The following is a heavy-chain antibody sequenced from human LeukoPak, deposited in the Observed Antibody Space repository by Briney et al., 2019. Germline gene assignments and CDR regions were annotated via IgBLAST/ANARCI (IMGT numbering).Heavy chain of an antibody. Sequence: GGSLRLSCAASGFTFSSYSMNWVRQAPGKGLEWVSSISSSSSYIYYADSVKGRFTISRDNAKNSLYLQVNSLRAEDTAVYYCARDRGGDSSWEFDPWGQGTLVTVSS. D-gene: IGHD6-13*01. CDR1: GFTFSSYS. J-gene: IGHJ5*02. CDR3: ARDRGGDSSWEFDP. CDR2: ISSSSSYI. V-gene: IGHV3-21*01.